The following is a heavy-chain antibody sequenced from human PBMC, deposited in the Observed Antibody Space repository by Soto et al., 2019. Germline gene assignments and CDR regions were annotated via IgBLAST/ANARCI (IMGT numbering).Heavy chain of an antibody. D-gene: IGHD4-4*01. V-gene: IGHV1-8*01. CDR2: VDPNRGHS. CDR1: GYNISSYD. CDR3: ARSDDSTSYPLDL. J-gene: IGHJ5*02. Sequence: ASVKVSCKASGYNISSYDIIWVRQAAGQGLEWMGWVDPNRGHSDSVQNFRGRVTMTTNISASTAYLELRGLRSDDTGVYFCARSDDSTSYPLDLWGPGTLVTVSS.